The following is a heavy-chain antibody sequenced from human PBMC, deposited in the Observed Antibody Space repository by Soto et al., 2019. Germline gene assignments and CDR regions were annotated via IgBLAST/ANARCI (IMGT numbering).Heavy chain of an antibody. J-gene: IGHJ5*02. Sequence: SVKVSCKASGGTFSSYAISWVRQAPGQGLEWMGGIIPIFGTANYAQKFQGRVTITADKSTSTAYMELSSLRSEDTAVYYCARESLYCSSTSCYAIRFDPWGQGTLVTVSS. CDR2: IIPIFGTA. CDR3: ARESLYCSSTSCYAIRFDP. D-gene: IGHD2-2*01. V-gene: IGHV1-69*06. CDR1: GGTFSSYA.